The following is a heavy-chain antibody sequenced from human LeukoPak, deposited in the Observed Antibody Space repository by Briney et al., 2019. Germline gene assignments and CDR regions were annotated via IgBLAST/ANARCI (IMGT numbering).Heavy chain of an antibody. D-gene: IGHD3-10*01. J-gene: IGHJ4*02. CDR2: IKQDGSDK. V-gene: IGHV3-7*02. CDR1: GFTFSNYL. CDR3: AILRGGNY. Sequence: PGGSLRLSCAASGFTFSNYLMTWVRQAPGKELEWVANIKQDGSDKYYADSVKGRFIISRDNAQNSLHLQLNSLRADDTAVYYCAILRGGNYWGQGTLVTVSS.